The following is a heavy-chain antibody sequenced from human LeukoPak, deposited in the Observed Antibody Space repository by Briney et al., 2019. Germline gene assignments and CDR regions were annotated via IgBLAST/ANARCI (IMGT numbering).Heavy chain of an antibody. CDR2: ISAHNGNT. V-gene: IGHV1-18*01. J-gene: IGHJ6*03. Sequence: GASVKVSCKASGYTFTSYGISWVRQAPGQGLEWMGWISAHNGNTNYEEKVQGRVTMTTDTSTSTAYMELGSLRSDDTAVYYCARDKGTVATYYYYYMDVWGKGTTVTVSS. CDR3: ARDKGTVATYYYYYMDV. CDR1: GYTFTSYG. D-gene: IGHD6-19*01.